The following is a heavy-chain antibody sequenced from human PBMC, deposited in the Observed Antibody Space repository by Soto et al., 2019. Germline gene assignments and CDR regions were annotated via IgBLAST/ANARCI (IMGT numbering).Heavy chain of an antibody. V-gene: IGHV3-30-3*01. Sequence: PGGSLRLSFAPSGFTFSSYSIPWVRQAPGKGLDWVAVISYDGTKKYYADSVKGRFSISRDNSKNTLSLQMNSLRADDTAMYYCARVGSGWYQNWFDPWGQGTLVTVSS. CDR1: GFTFSSYS. CDR2: ISYDGTKK. J-gene: IGHJ5*02. D-gene: IGHD6-19*01. CDR3: ARVGSGWYQNWFDP.